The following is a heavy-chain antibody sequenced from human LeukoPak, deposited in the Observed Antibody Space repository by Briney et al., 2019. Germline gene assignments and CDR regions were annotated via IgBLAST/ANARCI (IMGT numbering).Heavy chain of an antibody. J-gene: IGHJ4*02. CDR2: IKTKTDGGTT. Sequence: GWSLPLSLPVSRLTLSNYWMNWVGQPTAKGLEWVGRIKTKTDGGTTDCAAPEKGRFNIPREGSKNTVYLPMNRQKTEDTAVYYCSTGEWLVLDYWGQGTLVTVSS. D-gene: IGHD6-19*01. V-gene: IGHV3-15*01. CDR1: RLTLSNYW. CDR3: STGEWLVLDY.